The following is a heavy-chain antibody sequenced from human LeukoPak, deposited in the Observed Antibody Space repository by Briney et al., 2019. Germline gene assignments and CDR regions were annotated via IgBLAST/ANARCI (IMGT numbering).Heavy chain of an antibody. J-gene: IGHJ4*02. V-gene: IGHV5-51*01. Sequence: KVGESLKISCKGSGYSFTSYWIGWVRQMPGKGLEWMGIIYPGDSDTRYSPSFQGQVTISADKSISTAYLQWSSLKASDSAIYYCARLYRSTSEGDYWGQGTLVTVSS. CDR2: IYPGDSDT. CDR1: GYSFTSYW. CDR3: ARLYRSTSEGDY. D-gene: IGHD6-13*01.